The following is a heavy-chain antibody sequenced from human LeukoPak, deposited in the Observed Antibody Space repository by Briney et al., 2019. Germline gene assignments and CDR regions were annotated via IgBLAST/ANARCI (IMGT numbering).Heavy chain of an antibody. Sequence: GASVKVSCKASGGTFSSYAISWVRQAPGQGLEWMGGIIPIFGTANYAQKLQGRVTMTTDTSTSTAYMELRSLRSDDTAVYYCARVPQRGYYYGSGSQFDYWGQGTLVTVSS. CDR1: GGTFSSYA. D-gene: IGHD3-10*01. J-gene: IGHJ4*02. V-gene: IGHV1-69*05. CDR3: ARVPQRGYYYGSGSQFDY. CDR2: IIPIFGTA.